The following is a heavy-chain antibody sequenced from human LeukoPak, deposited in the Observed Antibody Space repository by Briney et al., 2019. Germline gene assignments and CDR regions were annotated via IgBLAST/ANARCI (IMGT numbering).Heavy chain of an antibody. V-gene: IGHV3-30-3*01. CDR2: ISYDGSNK. Sequence: GGSLRLSCAASGFTFSSYAMHWARQAPGKGLEWVAVISYDGSNKYYADSVKGRFTISRDNSKNTLYLQMNSLRAEDTAVYYCARDGGSSGWEYFDYWGQGTLVTVSS. J-gene: IGHJ4*02. D-gene: IGHD6-19*01. CDR1: GFTFSSYA. CDR3: ARDGGSSGWEYFDY.